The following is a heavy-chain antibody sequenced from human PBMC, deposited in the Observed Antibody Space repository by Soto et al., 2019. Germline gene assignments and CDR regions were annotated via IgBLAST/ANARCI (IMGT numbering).Heavy chain of an antibody. D-gene: IGHD4-17*01. Sequence: PRGSLRLSCAASGFTFSSYGMHWVRQAPGKGLEWVAVISYDGSNKYYADSVKGRFTISRDNSKNTLYLQMNSLRAEDTAVYYCAKESLDYGDYAVNMDVWGQGTTVTVSS. V-gene: IGHV3-30*18. CDR2: ISYDGSNK. CDR3: AKESLDYGDYAVNMDV. J-gene: IGHJ6*02. CDR1: GFTFSSYG.